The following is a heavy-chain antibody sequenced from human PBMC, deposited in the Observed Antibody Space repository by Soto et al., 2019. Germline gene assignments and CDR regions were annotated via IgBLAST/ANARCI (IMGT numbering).Heavy chain of an antibody. Sequence: SLTCTVSGGSISSGGYYWSWIRQHPGKGLEWIGYIYHSGATDYNPSLKSRLTISVDTSKNQFSLKLSSVTAADTAVYYCARITAAAVVDYWGLGTLVTVPQ. CDR1: GGSISSGGYY. D-gene: IGHD6-13*01. CDR3: ARITAAAVVDY. V-gene: IGHV4-31*03. J-gene: IGHJ4*02. CDR2: IYHSGAT.